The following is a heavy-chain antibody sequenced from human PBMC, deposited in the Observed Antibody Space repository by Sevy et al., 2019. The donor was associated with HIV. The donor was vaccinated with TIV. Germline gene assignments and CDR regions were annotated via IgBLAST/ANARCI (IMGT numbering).Heavy chain of an antibody. J-gene: IGHJ5*02. CDR1: GYSLSKLS. D-gene: IGHD2-15*01. V-gene: IGHV1-24*01. Sequence: ASVKVSCKVFGYSLSKLSMHWVRQAPGKGLEWMGSLDPGNGEITYAQTLQGRVTMTEDTSTDTAYMELSSLTSGDTATDYCATVGLGYYSGSSYYQGDWFDPWGQGTLVTVSS. CDR2: LDPGNGEI. CDR3: ATVGLGYYSGSSYYQGDWFDP.